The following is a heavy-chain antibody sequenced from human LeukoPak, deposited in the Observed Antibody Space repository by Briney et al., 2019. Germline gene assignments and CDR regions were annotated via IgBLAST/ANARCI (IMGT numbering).Heavy chain of an antibody. CDR1: GFTFSSYA. V-gene: IGHV3-23*01. CDR3: AKALRGTMVRGVDY. CDR2: ISGSGGST. D-gene: IGHD3-10*01. Sequence: GGSLRLSCAASGFTFSSYAMSWVRQAPGKGLEWVSAISGSGGSTYYADSVKGRFTISRDNSKNTLYLQMNSLRAEDTAVYYCAKALRGTMVRGVDYWGQGTLVTVSS. J-gene: IGHJ4*02.